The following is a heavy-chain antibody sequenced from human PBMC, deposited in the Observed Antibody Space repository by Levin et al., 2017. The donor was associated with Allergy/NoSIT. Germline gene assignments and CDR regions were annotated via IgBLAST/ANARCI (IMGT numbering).Heavy chain of an antibody. V-gene: IGHV3-30*03. D-gene: IGHD3-10*01. Sequence: RAGGSLRLSCAASGLTFSNYGMHWVRQAPGQGLEWVALITSDGSNKFYADSVKGRFTVSRDNSKNTLYLQMDSLRTEDTSVYYCASRGSFDHWGQGTLVTVSS. J-gene: IGHJ4*02. CDR2: ITSDGSNK. CDR1: GLTFSNYG. CDR3: ASRGSFDH.